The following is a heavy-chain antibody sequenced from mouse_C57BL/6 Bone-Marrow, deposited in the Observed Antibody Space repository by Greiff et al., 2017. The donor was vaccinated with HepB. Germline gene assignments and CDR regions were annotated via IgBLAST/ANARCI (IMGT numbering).Heavy chain of an antibody. CDR2: IDPENGDT. V-gene: IGHV14-4*01. J-gene: IGHJ1*03. CDR3: TETTVGYWYFDV. CDR1: GFNIKDDY. Sequence: VQLQQSGAELVRPGASVKLSCTASGFNIKDDYMHWVKQRPEQGLEWIGWIDPENGDTEYASKFQGKATITADTSSNTAYLQLSSLTSEDTAVYDCTETTVGYWYFDVWGTGTTVTVSS. D-gene: IGHD1-1*01.